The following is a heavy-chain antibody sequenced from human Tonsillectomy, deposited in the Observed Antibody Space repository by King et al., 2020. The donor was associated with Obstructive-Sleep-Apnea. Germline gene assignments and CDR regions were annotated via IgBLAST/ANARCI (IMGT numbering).Heavy chain of an antibody. CDR2: ISWNCCSI. Sequence: VQLVESGGGLVQPGRSLRLSCAASGFSFNSYAMHWVRQAPGKGLDGVSGISWNCCSIWYADSVKGRFTISRDNAKNSLYLQMNSLRVDDKSLYYCAKDNSSGWYRGLEYWGQGTMVTVSS. CDR3: AKDNSSGWYRGLEY. CDR1: GFSFNSYA. D-gene: IGHD6-19*01. J-gene: IGHJ4*01. V-gene: IGHV3-9*01.